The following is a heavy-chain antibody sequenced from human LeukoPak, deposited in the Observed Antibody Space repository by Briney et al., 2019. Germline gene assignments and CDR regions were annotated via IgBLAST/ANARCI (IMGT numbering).Heavy chain of an antibody. J-gene: IGHJ4*02. V-gene: IGHV3-49*04. D-gene: IGHD1-26*01. Sequence: GGSLRLSCTTSGFTLGDYAMSWVRQAPGKGLEWVGFIRTRAYGGTTEYAASVKGRFTISRDESKSLAYLQMNSLKTEDTAVYYCTGDGFGTVATGRYFDNWGQGTLVTVSS. CDR1: GFTLGDYA. CDR3: TGDGFGTVATGRYFDN. CDR2: IRTRAYGGTT.